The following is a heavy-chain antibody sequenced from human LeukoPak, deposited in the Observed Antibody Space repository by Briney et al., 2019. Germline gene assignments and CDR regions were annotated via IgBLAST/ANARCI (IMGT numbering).Heavy chain of an antibody. CDR3: AGVQNGDYDSGWFDP. CDR1: GGSFSGYY. Sequence: SETLSLTCAVYGGSFSGYYWSWIRQPPGKGLEWIGSIYYSGSTYYNPSLTSRVPISVDTSKNQFSLKLSSVTAADTAVYYCAGVQNGDYDSGWFDPWGQGTLVTVSS. CDR2: IYYSGST. J-gene: IGHJ5*02. D-gene: IGHD4-17*01. V-gene: IGHV4-34*01.